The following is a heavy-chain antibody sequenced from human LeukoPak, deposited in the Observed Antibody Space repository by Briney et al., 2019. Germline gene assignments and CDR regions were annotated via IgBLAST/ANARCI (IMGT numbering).Heavy chain of an antibody. Sequence: GGSLRLSCAASGFTFDDYAMHWVRQAPGKGLEWVSGISWNSGSIGYADSVKGRFTISRDNAKNSLYLQMNSLRAEDTALYYCAKDALYSYGLPDYWGQGTLVTVSS. V-gene: IGHV3-9*01. D-gene: IGHD5-18*01. CDR2: ISWNSGSI. J-gene: IGHJ4*02. CDR3: AKDALYSYGLPDY. CDR1: GFTFDDYA.